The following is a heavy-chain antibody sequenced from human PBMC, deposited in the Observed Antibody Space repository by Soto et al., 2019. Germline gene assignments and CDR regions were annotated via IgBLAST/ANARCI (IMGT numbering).Heavy chain of an antibody. V-gene: IGHV1-18*01. Sequence: QVHLVQSGAEVKKPGASVKVSCKASGYTFTSYGITWVRQAPGQGLEWMGWISAHNGNTDYTQKLQGRVSVTRDTSTSTAYMELRSLRSDDTAVYYCARGRYGDYWGQGALVTVSS. CDR1: GYTFTSYG. CDR3: ARGRYGDY. D-gene: IGHD1-1*01. CDR2: ISAHNGNT. J-gene: IGHJ4*02.